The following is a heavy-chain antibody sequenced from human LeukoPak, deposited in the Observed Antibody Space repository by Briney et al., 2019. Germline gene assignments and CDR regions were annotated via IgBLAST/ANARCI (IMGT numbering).Heavy chain of an antibody. Sequence: GESLKISCKGSGYSFTDYWIGWVRQMPGKGLEWMGIIYPSDSDTKYSPSFQGQVTISVDKFISTAYLQWSSLKASDSAMYYCAKGYWYFDLWGRGTLLTVSS. CDR3: AKGYWYFDL. CDR1: GYSFTDYW. CDR2: IYPSDSDT. V-gene: IGHV5-51*03. J-gene: IGHJ2*01.